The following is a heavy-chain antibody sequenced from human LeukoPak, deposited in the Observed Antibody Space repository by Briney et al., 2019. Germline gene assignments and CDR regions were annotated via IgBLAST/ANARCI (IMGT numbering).Heavy chain of an antibody. V-gene: IGHV3-23*01. D-gene: IGHD3-3*01. J-gene: IGHJ3*02. CDR3: AKDRVYDFWSGPKAAFDI. CDR1: GFTFSSYA. Sequence: GGSLRLSCAASGFTFSSYAMSWVRQAPGKGLEWVSAISGSGGSTYYADSVKGRFTISRDNSKNTLYLQMNSLRAEDTAVYYCAKDRVYDFWSGPKAAFDIWGQGTMVTVSS. CDR2: ISGSGGST.